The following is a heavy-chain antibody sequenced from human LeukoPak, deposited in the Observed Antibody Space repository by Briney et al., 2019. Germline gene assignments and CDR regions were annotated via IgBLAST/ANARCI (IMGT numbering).Heavy chain of an antibody. J-gene: IGHJ6*03. Sequence: GGSLRLSCAASGFTFGSYGMHWVRQAPGKGLEWVAVIWYDGSNKYYADSVKGRFTISRDNSKNTLYLQMNSLRAEDTAVYYCAKAVLEQSPADSWYYYMDVWGKGTTVTVSS. CDR2: IWYDGSNK. V-gene: IGHV3-33*06. CDR1: GFTFGSYG. CDR3: AKAVLEQSPADSWYYYMDV. D-gene: IGHD2-2*01.